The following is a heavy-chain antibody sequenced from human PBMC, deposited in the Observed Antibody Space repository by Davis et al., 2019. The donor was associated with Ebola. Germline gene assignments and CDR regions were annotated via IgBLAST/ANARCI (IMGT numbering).Heavy chain of an antibody. J-gene: IGHJ5*02. CDR1: GGSISSSSYY. D-gene: IGHD6-6*01. Sequence: MPSETLSLTCTVSGGSISSSSYYWGWIRQPPGKGLEWIGSIYHSGSTNYNPSLKSRVTISVDTSKNQFSLKLSSVTAADTAVYYCARRRGIAARPLGFDPWGQGTLVTVSS. CDR2: IYHSGST. CDR3: ARRRGIAARPLGFDP. V-gene: IGHV4-39*07.